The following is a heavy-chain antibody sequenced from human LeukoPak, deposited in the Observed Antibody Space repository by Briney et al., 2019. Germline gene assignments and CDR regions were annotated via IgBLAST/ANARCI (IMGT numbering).Heavy chain of an antibody. CDR1: GGSFSGYY. D-gene: IGHD5-24*01. Sequence: SETLSLTCAVYGGSFSGYYWSWIRQPPGKGLEWIGEINHSGSTNYNPPLKSRVTISVDTSKNQFSLKLSSVTAADTAVYYCARRFRRDGYRWLGWFDPWGQGTLVTVSS. V-gene: IGHV4-34*01. J-gene: IGHJ5*02. CDR2: INHSGST. CDR3: ARRFRRDGYRWLGWFDP.